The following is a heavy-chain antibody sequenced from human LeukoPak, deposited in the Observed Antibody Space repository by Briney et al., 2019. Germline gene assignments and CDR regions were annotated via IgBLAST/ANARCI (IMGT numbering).Heavy chain of an antibody. CDR1: GFTFSSYS. CDR2: ISSSSSYI. Sequence: GGSLRLSCAASGFTFSSYSMNWVRQAPGKGLEWVSSISSSSSYIYYADSVKGRFTISRDNSKNTLYLQMNSLRAEDTAVYYCAGYCSSTSCYKGRFFDYWGQGTLVTVSS. CDR3: AGYCSSTSCYKGRFFDY. V-gene: IGHV3-21*04. J-gene: IGHJ4*02. D-gene: IGHD2-2*02.